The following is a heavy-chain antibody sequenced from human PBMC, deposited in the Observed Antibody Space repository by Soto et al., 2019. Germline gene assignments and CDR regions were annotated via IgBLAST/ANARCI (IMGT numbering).Heavy chain of an antibody. V-gene: IGHV3-23*01. CDR3: AKVDDFWSGYHIYYYYGMDV. J-gene: IGHJ6*02. CDR2: ISGSGGRT. CDR1: GFTFSSYA. Sequence: AGGSLRLSCAASGFTFSSYAMSWVRQAPGKGLEWVSGISGSGGRTYYADSVKGRFTISRDNSKHTLYLQMNSLRAEDTAVYYCAKVDDFWSGYHIYYYYGMDVWGQGTTVTVSS. D-gene: IGHD3-3*01.